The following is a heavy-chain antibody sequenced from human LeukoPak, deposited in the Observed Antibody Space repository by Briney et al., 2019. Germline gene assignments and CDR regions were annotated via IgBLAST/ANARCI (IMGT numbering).Heavy chain of an antibody. CDR3: AKTLSSGWSGKYYFDY. Sequence: GGSLRLSCAASGFTFSSYWMSWVRQAPGKGLEWVSGISGNGDNTYYADSVKGRFTIYRDNSKSRLSLQMNSLRAEDTAVYYCAKTLSSGWSGKYYFDYWGQGTLVSVSS. CDR1: GFTFSSYW. V-gene: IGHV3-23*01. J-gene: IGHJ4*02. CDR2: ISGNGDNT. D-gene: IGHD6-19*01.